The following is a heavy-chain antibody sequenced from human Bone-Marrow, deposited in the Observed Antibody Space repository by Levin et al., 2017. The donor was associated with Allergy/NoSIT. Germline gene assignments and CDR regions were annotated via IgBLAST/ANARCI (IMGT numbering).Heavy chain of an antibody. V-gene: IGHV4-39*02. Sequence: SETLSLSCSVSGGAVTNTLYSWAWLRQAPGKGLEWIADVSFTGTTTYNPALKSRITISADRSTNHFSLTLASLTAADSGIYFCARCDIAAPNRYFFDVWGPGTAVTVSS. D-gene: IGHD6-6*01. CDR2: VSFTGTT. CDR3: ARCDIAAPNRYFFDV. CDR1: GGAVTNTLYS. J-gene: IGHJ3*01.